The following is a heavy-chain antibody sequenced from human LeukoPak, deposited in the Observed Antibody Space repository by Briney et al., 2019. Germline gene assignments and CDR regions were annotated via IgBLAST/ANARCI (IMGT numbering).Heavy chain of an antibody. J-gene: IGHJ4*02. Sequence: GGSLRLSCAASGFTFSSYSMNWVRQAPGKGLEWVSSISSSRSYIYYADSVKGRFTISRDNAKNSLYLQMKSLRAEDTAVYYCARSRIDSSGYYYESDLDYWGQGTLVTVSS. D-gene: IGHD3-22*01. V-gene: IGHV3-21*01. CDR1: GFTFSSYS. CDR3: ARSRIDSSGYYYESDLDY. CDR2: ISSSRSYI.